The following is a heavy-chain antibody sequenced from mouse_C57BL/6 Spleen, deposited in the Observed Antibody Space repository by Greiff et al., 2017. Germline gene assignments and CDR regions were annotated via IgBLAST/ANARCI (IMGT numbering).Heavy chain of an antibody. CDR2: IDPENGDT. CDR3: TTGGYDEGAWFAY. D-gene: IGHD2-2*01. J-gene: IGHJ3*01. CDR1: GFNIKDDY. V-gene: IGHV14-4*01. Sequence: VQLKQSGAELVRPGASVKLSCTASGFNIKDDYMHWVKQRPEQGLEWIGWIDPENGDTEYASKFQGKATITADTSSNTAYLQLSSLTSEDTAVYYCTTGGYDEGAWFAYWGQGTLVTVSA.